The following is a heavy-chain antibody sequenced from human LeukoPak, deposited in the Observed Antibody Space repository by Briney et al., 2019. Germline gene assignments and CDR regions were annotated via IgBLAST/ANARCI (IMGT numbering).Heavy chain of an antibody. V-gene: IGHV4-34*01. CDR3: ARQSTSYYLAYFDY. D-gene: IGHD1-26*01. CDR1: GGSFSGYY. Sequence: SETLSLTCAVYGGSFSGYYWSGIRQPPGKGLEGIGEINHSGSTNYNPSLKSRVTISVDTSKNQFSLKLISVTAAATAVYYCARQSTSYYLAYFDYWGQGTLVTVSS. CDR2: INHSGST. J-gene: IGHJ4*02.